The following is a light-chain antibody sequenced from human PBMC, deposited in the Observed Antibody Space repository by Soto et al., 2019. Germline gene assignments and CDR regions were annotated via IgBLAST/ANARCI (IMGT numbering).Light chain of an antibody. Sequence: EIVVTQSPATLSVSPGERATLSCRASQSVGNNFAWYQQKPGQAPRLLIFATSTRATGVPARFSGSGSGTEVTLTISSRQSEDFAVYYCQQYGDWPLTFGGGAKVEIE. CDR3: QQYGDWPLT. CDR2: ATS. V-gene: IGKV3-15*01. J-gene: IGKJ4*01. CDR1: QSVGNN.